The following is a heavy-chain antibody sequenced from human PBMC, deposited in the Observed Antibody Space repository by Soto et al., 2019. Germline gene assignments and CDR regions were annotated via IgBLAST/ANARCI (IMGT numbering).Heavy chain of an antibody. CDR1: CDSVISDSYY. J-gene: IGHJ5*02. V-gene: IGHV4-61*01. D-gene: IGHD3-3*01. CDR3: AREGGVLRLSNWLDP. Sequence: PSETLSLTCTFSCDSVISDSYYWSWIRQPPGKGLEWIGYIDHRGSTTYNPSLQSRVTMSINTSENQFSLKLRSVTAADTAIYYCAREGGVLRLSNWLDPWGQGILVTVSS. CDR2: IDHRGST.